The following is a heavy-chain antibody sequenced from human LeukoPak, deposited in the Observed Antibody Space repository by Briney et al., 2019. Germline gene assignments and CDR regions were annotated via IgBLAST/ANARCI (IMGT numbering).Heavy chain of an antibody. Sequence: ASVKMFCKASGYTFTGYYMHWVRQAPGQGLEWMGWINPNSGGTNYAQKFQGRVTMTRDTSISTAYMELSRLRSDDTAVYYCARGRGSSWYQGVVDYRRQGTLVTVSS. CDR3: ARGRGSSWYQGVVDY. CDR2: INPNSGGT. V-gene: IGHV1-2*02. D-gene: IGHD6-13*01. J-gene: IGHJ4*02. CDR1: GYTFTGYY.